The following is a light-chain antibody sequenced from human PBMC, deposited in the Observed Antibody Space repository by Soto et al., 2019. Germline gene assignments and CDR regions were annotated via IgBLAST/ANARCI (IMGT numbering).Light chain of an antibody. V-gene: IGKV1-17*01. J-gene: IGKJ5*01. CDR1: QDIRND. CDR2: AAF. CDR3: LQHKTYSLT. Sequence: DIQMTQSPSSLAASVGDRVTITCRASQDIRNDLCWYQQKPGKAPKRLIYAAFILQSGVPPRFSGNGSGTEFTLTISSLQAEDYATSFCLQHKTYSLTCGQGTRLE.